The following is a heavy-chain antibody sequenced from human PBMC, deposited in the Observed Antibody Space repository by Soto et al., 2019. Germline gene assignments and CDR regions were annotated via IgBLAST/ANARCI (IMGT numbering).Heavy chain of an antibody. J-gene: IGHJ5*02. CDR3: ARLQGVRGAPNWFDP. D-gene: IGHD3-10*01. CDR2: IYPGDSDT. Sequence: GESLKISCKGSGYSFTSYWIGWVRQMPGKGLEWMGIIYPGDSDTRYSPSFQGQVTISADKSISTAYLQWSSLKASDTAMYYCARLQGVRGAPNWFDPWGQGTLVTVSS. CDR1: GYSFTSYW. V-gene: IGHV5-51*01.